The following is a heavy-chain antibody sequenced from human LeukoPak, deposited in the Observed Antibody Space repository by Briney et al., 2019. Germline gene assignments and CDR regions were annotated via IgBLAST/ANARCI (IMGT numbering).Heavy chain of an antibody. Sequence: GESLKISCKASGYNISTYWIGWVRQMPGKGLEWKGIIYPGDSDTRYGPSFQGQVTISVDKSISAAYLQWNSLKASDTAMYYCARHGSFDWVLDASDIWGQGTMVTVSS. CDR3: ARHGSFDWVLDASDI. D-gene: IGHD3-9*01. CDR1: GYNISTYW. CDR2: IYPGDSDT. J-gene: IGHJ3*02. V-gene: IGHV5-51*01.